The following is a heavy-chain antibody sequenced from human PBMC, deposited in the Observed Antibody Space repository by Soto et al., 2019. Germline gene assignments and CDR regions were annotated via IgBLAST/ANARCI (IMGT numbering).Heavy chain of an antibody. D-gene: IGHD2-21*02. CDR2: INAYNGNT. V-gene: IGHV1-18*01. J-gene: IGHJ4*02. CDR1: GYTFTRSG. Sequence: ASVKVSCKASGYTFTRSGISWVRQAPGQGLEWMGWINAYNGNTNYAQTFQGRVTITRDTSASTAYMELSSLRSEDTAVYYCARSIVVVTAADYWGQGTLVTVSS. CDR3: ARSIVVVTAADY.